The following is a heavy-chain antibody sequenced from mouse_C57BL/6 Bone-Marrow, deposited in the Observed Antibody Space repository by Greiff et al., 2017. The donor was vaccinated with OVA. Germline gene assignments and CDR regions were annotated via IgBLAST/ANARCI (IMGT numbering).Heavy chain of an antibody. CDR3: AGWYAMDY. D-gene: IGHD3-3*01. CDR1: GYSFTSYY. J-gene: IGHJ4*01. V-gene: IGHV1-66*01. CDR2: IYPGGGTT. Sequence: QVQLKQSGPDLVKPGASVKISCTASGYSFTSYYIHWVQQRPGQGLEWIGLIYPGGGTTKYNEMFKGQATRTADTSASTAYMQRSSLTSEDSAVYDCAGWYAMDYGGQGTSVTVSS.